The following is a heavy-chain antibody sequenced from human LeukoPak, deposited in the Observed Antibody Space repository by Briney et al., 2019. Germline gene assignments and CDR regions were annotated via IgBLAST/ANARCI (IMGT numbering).Heavy chain of an antibody. CDR3: ARVRALNYDILTGYDLVSGFDY. CDR1: GYTFTGYY. D-gene: IGHD3-9*01. J-gene: IGHJ4*02. V-gene: IGHV1-2*02. Sequence: ASVKVSCKASGYTFTGYYMHWVRQAPGQGLEWMGWINPNSGGTNYAQKFQGGVTMTRDTSISTAYMELSRLRSDDTAVYYCARVRALNYDILTGYDLVSGFDYWGQGTLVTVSS. CDR2: INPNSGGT.